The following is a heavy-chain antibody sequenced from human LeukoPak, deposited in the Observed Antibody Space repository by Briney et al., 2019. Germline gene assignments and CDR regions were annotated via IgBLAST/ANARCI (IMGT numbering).Heavy chain of an antibody. V-gene: IGHV4-31*03. D-gene: IGHD7-27*01. J-gene: IGHJ4*02. Sequence: SETLSLTCTVSGGSINSGGYYWSWIRQHPGKGLEWIGYIYYSGSTYYNPSLQSRVTISLDTSENQFSLKLSSVTAADTAVYYCAREKGSGEPYFDYWGQGTLVTVSS. CDR2: IYYSGST. CDR3: AREKGSGEPYFDY. CDR1: GGSINSGGYY.